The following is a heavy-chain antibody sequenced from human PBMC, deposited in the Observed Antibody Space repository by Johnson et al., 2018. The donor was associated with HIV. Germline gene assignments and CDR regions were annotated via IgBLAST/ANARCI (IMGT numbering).Heavy chain of an antibody. CDR1: GFTFSSYG. Sequence: QVQLVESGGGVVQPGRSLRLSCAASGFTFSSYGMHWVRQAPGKGLEWVAVISYDGSNKYYADSVKVRFTISRDNSKNTLYLQMNSLRAEDTAVYYCAKGRSPRIQLRTWAFDIWGQGTMVIVSS. CDR2: ISYDGSNK. J-gene: IGHJ3*02. D-gene: IGHD5-18*01. V-gene: IGHV3-30*18. CDR3: AKGRSPRIQLRTWAFDI.